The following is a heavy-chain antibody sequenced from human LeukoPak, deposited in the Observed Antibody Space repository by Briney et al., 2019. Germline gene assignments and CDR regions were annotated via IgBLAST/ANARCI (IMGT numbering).Heavy chain of an antibody. CDR2: IYGSGDSM. CDR1: GFTFSSYG. J-gene: IGHJ4*02. V-gene: IGHV3-23*01. CDR3: AKDRYSSGVDS. D-gene: IGHD6-25*01. Sequence: GGSLRLSCAASGFTFSSYGMTWVRQAPGKGLEWVSSIYGSGDSMYYADSVKGRFTISRDNSNNTLYPQMSSLRAEDTAIYYCAKDRYSSGVDSWGQGTLVTVSS.